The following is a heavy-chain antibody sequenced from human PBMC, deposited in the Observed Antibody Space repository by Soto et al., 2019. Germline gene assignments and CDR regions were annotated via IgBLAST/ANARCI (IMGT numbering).Heavy chain of an antibody. V-gene: IGHV3-33*01. CDR1: GFTFSSYG. J-gene: IGHJ4*02. CDR3: ARDLGYCSSTSCFRFYDY. D-gene: IGHD2-2*01. CDR2: IWYDGSNK. Sequence: GGSLRLSCAASGFTFSSYGMHWVRQAPGKGLEWVAVIWYDGSNKYYADSVKGRFTISRDNSKNTLYLQMNSLRAEDTAVYYCARDLGYCSSTSCFRFYDYWGQGTLVTVSS.